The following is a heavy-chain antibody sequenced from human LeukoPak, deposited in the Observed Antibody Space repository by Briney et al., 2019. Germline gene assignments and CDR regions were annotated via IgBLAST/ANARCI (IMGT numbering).Heavy chain of an antibody. J-gene: IGHJ4*02. Sequence: SETLSLTCAVYGGSFSGYYWSWIRQPPGKGLEWIGEINHSGSTNYNPSLKSRVTISVDTSKNQLSLKLSSVTAADTAVYYCARLGSSGSFDYWGQGTLVTVSS. CDR3: ARLGSSGSFDY. V-gene: IGHV4-34*01. D-gene: IGHD6-19*01. CDR2: INHSGST. CDR1: GGSFSGYY.